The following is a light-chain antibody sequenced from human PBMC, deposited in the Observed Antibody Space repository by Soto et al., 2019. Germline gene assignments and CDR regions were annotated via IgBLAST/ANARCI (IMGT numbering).Light chain of an antibody. CDR2: DAS. CDR1: QDISNY. CDR3: QQYDNLPYT. J-gene: IGKJ2*01. V-gene: IGKV1-33*01. Sequence: DIQMTQSPSSLSASVGDRVTITCQASQDISNYLKWYQQKPGKAPKLLIYDASNLETGAPSRFSGSGSGTDFTFTISSLQPEDIATYYCQQYDNLPYTFGQGTKLEIK.